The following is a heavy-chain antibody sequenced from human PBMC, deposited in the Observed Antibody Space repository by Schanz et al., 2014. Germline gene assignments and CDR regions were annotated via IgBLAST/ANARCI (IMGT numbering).Heavy chain of an antibody. CDR2: ISPYNGNT. J-gene: IGHJ5*02. CDR3: ARDRRRYCSTASCLHDNWFDP. D-gene: IGHD2-2*01. Sequence: QVQLVQSGAEVRKPGASVKVSCKASGYTFISYGISWVRQAPGQGLEWLGWISPYNGNTNYAQKLQGRVTMTADTSTSTAYMELRSLRSDDTAVYYCARDRRRYCSTASCLHDNWFDPWGQGTLVIVSS. CDR1: GYTFISYG. V-gene: IGHV1-18*01.